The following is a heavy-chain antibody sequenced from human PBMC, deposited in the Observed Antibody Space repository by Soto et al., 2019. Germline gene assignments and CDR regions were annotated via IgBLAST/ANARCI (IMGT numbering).Heavy chain of an antibody. J-gene: IGHJ4*02. Sequence: EVQLVESGGGLVQPGGSLRLSCAASGFTFSSYSLNWVRQAPGRGLEWVSYISSSSSSIYYADSVKGRFTISRDNAKNSLYLQMNSLRDEDTAVYYCVRGDSSGWDFDYWGQGTLVTVSS. CDR2: ISSSSSSI. V-gene: IGHV3-48*02. CDR1: GFTFSSYS. D-gene: IGHD6-19*01. CDR3: VRGDSSGWDFDY.